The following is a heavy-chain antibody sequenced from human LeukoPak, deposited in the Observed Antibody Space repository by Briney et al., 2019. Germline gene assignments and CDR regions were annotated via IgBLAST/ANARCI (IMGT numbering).Heavy chain of an antibody. D-gene: IGHD2-15*01. CDR2: ISSISSTI. CDR3: ARSLVVGAPYPYH. J-gene: IGHJ5*02. CDR1: GFTFSSYG. V-gene: IGHV3-48*01. Sequence: PGGSLRLSCAASGFTFSSYGMTWVRQAPGKGLEWVSYISSISSTIYYADSVKGRFTISRDNAKNSLYLQLNSLRAEDTAVYYCARSLVVGAPYPYHWGQGTLVTVSS.